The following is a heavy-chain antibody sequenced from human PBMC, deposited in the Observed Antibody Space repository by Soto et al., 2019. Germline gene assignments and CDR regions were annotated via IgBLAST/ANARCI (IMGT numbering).Heavy chain of an antibody. CDR1: GYTFTSYG. V-gene: IGHV1-18*01. D-gene: IGHD3-9*01. CDR2: ISAYNGNT. Sequence: ASVKVSCKASGYTFTSYGISWVRQAPGQGLEWMGWISAYNGNTKYAQKLQGRVTITRGTSASTAYMELSSLRSEDTAVYYCAREGLWDWLPTANLRHWGRGTLVTVSS. CDR3: AREGLWDWLPTANLRH. J-gene: IGHJ4*02.